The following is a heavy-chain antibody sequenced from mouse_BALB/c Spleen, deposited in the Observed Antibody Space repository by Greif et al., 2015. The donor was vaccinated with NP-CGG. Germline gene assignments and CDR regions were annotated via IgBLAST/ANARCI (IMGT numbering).Heavy chain of an antibody. V-gene: IGHV1S29*02. CDR1: GYTFTDYN. CDR3: ARMITTWYYAMDY. CDR2: IYPYNGGT. J-gene: IGHJ4*01. Sequence: EVQLQQSGPELVKPGASVKISCKASGYTFTDYNMHWVKQSHGKSLEWIGYIYPYNGGTGYNQKFKSKATLTVDNSSSTAYMELRSLTSEDSAVYYCARMITTWYYAMDYWGQGTSVTVSS. D-gene: IGHD2-4*01.